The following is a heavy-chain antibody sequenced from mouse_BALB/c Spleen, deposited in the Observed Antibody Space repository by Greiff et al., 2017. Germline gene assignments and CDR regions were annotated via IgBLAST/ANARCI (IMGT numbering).Heavy chain of an antibody. CDR2: ISYSGST. Sequence: EVLLVESGPSLVKPSQTLSLTCSVTGFSFTSGYWNWVRKSPGNKLEYMGYISYSGSTYYNPTLISRISITRDTSKNQYYLQLNSVTTGDTATYYCAIHYYGPWFAYWGQGTLVTVSA. D-gene: IGHD1-2*01. CDR1: GFSFTSGY. CDR3: AIHYYGPWFAY. V-gene: IGHV3-8*02. J-gene: IGHJ3*01.